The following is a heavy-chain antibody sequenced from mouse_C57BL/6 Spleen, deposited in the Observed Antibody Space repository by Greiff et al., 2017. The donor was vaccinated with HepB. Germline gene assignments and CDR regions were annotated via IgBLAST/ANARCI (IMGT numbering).Heavy chain of an antibody. J-gene: IGHJ4*01. D-gene: IGHD2-3*01. CDR1: GYTFTSYW. Sequence: QVHVKQPGAELVKPGDSVKLSCKASGYTFTSYWMHWVKQRPGRGLEWIGRIDPNSGGTKYNEKFKSKATLTVDKPSSTAYMQLSSLTSEDSAVYYCARSGYDGYSYYYAMDYWGQGTSVTVSS. CDR2: IDPNSGGT. CDR3: ARSGYDGYSYYYAMDY. V-gene: IGHV1-72*01.